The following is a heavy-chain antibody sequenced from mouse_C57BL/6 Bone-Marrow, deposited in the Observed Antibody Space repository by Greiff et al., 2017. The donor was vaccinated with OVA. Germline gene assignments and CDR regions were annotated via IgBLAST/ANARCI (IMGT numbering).Heavy chain of an antibody. CDR2: ISYDGSN. CDR3: ARRGRYYAMDY. CDR1: GYSITSGYY. J-gene: IGHJ4*01. V-gene: IGHV3-6*01. Sequence: EVHLQQSGPGLVKPSQSLSLTCSVTGYSITSGYYWNWIRQFPGNKLEWMGYISYDGSNNYNPSLKNRISITRDTSKNQFFLKLNSVTTEDTATYYCARRGRYYAMDYWGQGTSVTVSS.